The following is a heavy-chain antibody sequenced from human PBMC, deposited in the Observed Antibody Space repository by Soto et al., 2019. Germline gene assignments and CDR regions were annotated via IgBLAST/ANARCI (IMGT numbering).Heavy chain of an antibody. D-gene: IGHD6-19*01. CDR1: GYIFSDYY. V-gene: IGHV1-2*02. CDR2: INPNSGDT. CDR3: VRRREVAGINDEAFDI. Sequence: ASVKVSCNASGYIFSDYYMHWVRQAPGQGLECMGWINPNSGDTIYAQKFQGRVTVTGDPSISTAYMELSRLTSDDTAVYYCVRRREVAGINDEAFDIWGQGTMVTVSS. J-gene: IGHJ3*02.